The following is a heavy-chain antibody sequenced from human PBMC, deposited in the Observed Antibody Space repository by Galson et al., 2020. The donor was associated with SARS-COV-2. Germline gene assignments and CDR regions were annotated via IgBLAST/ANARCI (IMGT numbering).Heavy chain of an antibody. D-gene: IGHD3-16*01. CDR3: ARTGGGTYNYGMDV. CDR1: GFTFSSYA. CDR2: ISYDGSNK. V-gene: IGHV3-30*04. Sequence: GGSLRLSCAASGFTFSSYAMHWVRQAPGKGLEWVAVISYDGSNKYYADSVKGRFTISRDNSKNTLYLQMNSLRAEDTAVYYCARTGGGTYNYGMDVWGQGTTVTVSS. J-gene: IGHJ6*02.